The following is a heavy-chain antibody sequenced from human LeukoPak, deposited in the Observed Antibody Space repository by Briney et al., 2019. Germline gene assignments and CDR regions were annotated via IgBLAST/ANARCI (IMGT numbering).Heavy chain of an antibody. CDR3: AKAMGNIRLHIDN. D-gene: IGHD1-26*01. V-gene: IGHV3-23*01. Sequence: GGSLRLSCEASGFMFGHNAMSWVRQAPGKGLEWVSGVSSGGISTYYADSVKGRSTISRDNTKNTLYLHLNSLRGVDTARYYCAKAMGNIRLHIDNWGQGTLVAVSS. CDR2: VSSGGIST. CDR1: GFMFGHNA. J-gene: IGHJ4*02.